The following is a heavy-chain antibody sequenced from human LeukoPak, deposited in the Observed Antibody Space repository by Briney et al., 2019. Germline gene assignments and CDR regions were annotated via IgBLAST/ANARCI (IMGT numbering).Heavy chain of an antibody. D-gene: IGHD3-10*01. CDR3: AKDSMVRGENYFDY. V-gene: IGHV3-30*18. CDR2: ISYDGSNK. Sequence: GGSLRLSCAASGFTFSNYGMHWVRQAPGKGLEWVAVISYDGSNKYYADSVKGRFTISRDNSKNTLYLQMNSLRAEDTAVYYCAKDSMVRGENYFDYWGQGTLVTVSS. CDR1: GFTFSNYG. J-gene: IGHJ4*02.